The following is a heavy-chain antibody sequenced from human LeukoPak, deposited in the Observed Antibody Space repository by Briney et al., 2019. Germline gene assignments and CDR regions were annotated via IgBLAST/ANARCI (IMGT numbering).Heavy chain of an antibody. CDR3: ARTGNIVVVVADHDAFDI. D-gene: IGHD2-15*01. CDR2: ISSSSSTI. J-gene: IGHJ3*02. V-gene: IGHV3-48*01. CDR1: GFTFSSYS. Sequence: GGSLRLSCAASGFTFSSYSMTWVRQAPGKGLEWVSYISSSSSTIYYADSVKGRFTISRDNAKNSLYLQMNSLRAEDTAVYYCARTGNIVVVVADHDAFDIWGQGTMATVSS.